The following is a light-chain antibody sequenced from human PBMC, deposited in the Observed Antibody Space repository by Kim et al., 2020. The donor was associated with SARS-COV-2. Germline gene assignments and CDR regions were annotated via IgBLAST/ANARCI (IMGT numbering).Light chain of an antibody. CDR2: DAS. Sequence: DIQMTQSPSSLSASVGDRVTITCRASQDISNYLNWYQQKPGKAPKLLIYDASNLETGVPSRFSGSGSGTDFTFTISSLQPEDIATYYCQQYDNLAYTFGQGTKLEI. J-gene: IGKJ2*01. V-gene: IGKV1-33*01. CDR1: QDISNY. CDR3: QQYDNLAYT.